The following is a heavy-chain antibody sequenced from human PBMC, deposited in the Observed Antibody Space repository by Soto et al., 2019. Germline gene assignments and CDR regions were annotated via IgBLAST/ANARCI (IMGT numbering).Heavy chain of an antibody. Sequence: GGSLRLSCAASGFTFSSYGMHWVRQAPGKGLEWVAVIWYDGSNKYYADSVKGRFTISRDNSKNTLYLQMNSLRAEDTAVYYCARYSSSARDYYYYYHMDVWGKGTTVTVSS. CDR1: GFTFSSYG. CDR2: IWYDGSNK. J-gene: IGHJ6*03. D-gene: IGHD6-6*01. V-gene: IGHV3-33*01. CDR3: ARYSSSARDYYYYYHMDV.